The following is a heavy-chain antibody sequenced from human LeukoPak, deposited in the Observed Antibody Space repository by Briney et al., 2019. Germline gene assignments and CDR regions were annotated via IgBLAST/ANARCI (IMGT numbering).Heavy chain of an antibody. V-gene: IGHV3-21*01. D-gene: IGHD3-3*01. Sequence: GGSLRLSCAASGFTFSSYSMNWVRQAPGKGLEWVSSISSSSSYIYYADSVKGRFTISRDNAKNSLYLQMNSLRAEDTAVYYCARESHSLNYDFWSGYYSYYYYYMDVWGKGTTVTVSS. J-gene: IGHJ6*03. CDR2: ISSSSSYI. CDR3: ARESHSLNYDFWSGYYSYYYYYMDV. CDR1: GFTFSSYS.